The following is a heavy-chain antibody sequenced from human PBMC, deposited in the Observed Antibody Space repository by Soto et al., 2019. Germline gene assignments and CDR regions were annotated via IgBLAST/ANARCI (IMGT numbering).Heavy chain of an antibody. D-gene: IGHD2-15*01. CDR3: AKLVIGYCSGNTCYDY. V-gene: IGHV3-30*18. CDR2: ISYDSSNK. Sequence: VQLLESGGGLMHPGGSLTLSCAASGFTFSYGIHWLRQAPGKGLEWVAYISYDSSNKFYGDSVKGRFTISRDNSKNTQFLQMNSLRAEDTAVYYCAKLVIGYCSGNTCYDYWGQGTLVAVSS. CDR1: GFTFSYG. J-gene: IGHJ4*02.